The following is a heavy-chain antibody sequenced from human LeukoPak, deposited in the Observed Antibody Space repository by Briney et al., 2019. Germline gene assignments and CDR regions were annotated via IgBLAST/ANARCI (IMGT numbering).Heavy chain of an antibody. J-gene: IGHJ4*02. CDR1: GGSISSSSYY. V-gene: IGHV4-39*07. CDR3: ARDSGRGSKFDY. Sequence: SETLSLTCTVSGGSISSSSYYWGWIRQPPGKGLEWIGSIYYSGSTYYNPSLKSRVTISVDTSKNQFSLKLSSVTAADTAVYYCARDSGRGSKFDYWGQGTLVTVSS. CDR2: IYYSGST.